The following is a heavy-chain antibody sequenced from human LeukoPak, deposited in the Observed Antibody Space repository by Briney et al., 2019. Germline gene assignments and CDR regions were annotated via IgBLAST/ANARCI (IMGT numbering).Heavy chain of an antibody. CDR3: ARDLGGSGAPDAFDI. CDR2: IYYSGST. V-gene: IGHV4-59*12. Sequence: PSETLSLTCTVSGGSISSYYWSWIRQPPGKGLEWIGYIYYSGSTNYNPSLKCRVTISVDTSKNQFSLKLGSVTAADTAVYYCARDLGGSGAPDAFDIWGQGTMVTVSS. J-gene: IGHJ3*02. CDR1: GGSISSYY. D-gene: IGHD3-10*01.